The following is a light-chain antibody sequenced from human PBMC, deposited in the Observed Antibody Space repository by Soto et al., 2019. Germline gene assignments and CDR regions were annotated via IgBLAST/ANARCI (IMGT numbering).Light chain of an antibody. V-gene: IGKV1-13*02. CDR2: AAS. CDR1: QDIRTA. CDR3: QQFYSPCYT. Sequence: AIQLTQSPSSLSASVGDRVTLTCRASQDIRTAGAWYHQKPGKTPRLLIYAASSLQSGLPSRFSGSGYGTDFTLTISRLQPDDFATYYCQQFYSPCYTFGQGTKLEIK. J-gene: IGKJ2*01.